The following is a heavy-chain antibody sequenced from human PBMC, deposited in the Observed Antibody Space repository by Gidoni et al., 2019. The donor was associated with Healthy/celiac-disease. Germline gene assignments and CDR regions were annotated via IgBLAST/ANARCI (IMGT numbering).Heavy chain of an antibody. D-gene: IGHD2-2*01. Sequence: QVQLVQSGAEVKKPGASVKVSCKASGYTFTSYGISWVRQAPGQGLEWMGWISAYNGNTNDAQKLQGRVTMTTDTSTSTAYMELRSLRSDDTAVYYCARDIDLASTSRYYGMDVWGQGTTVTVSS. V-gene: IGHV1-18*01. CDR2: ISAYNGNT. CDR3: ARDIDLASTSRYYGMDV. CDR1: GYTFTSYG. J-gene: IGHJ6*02.